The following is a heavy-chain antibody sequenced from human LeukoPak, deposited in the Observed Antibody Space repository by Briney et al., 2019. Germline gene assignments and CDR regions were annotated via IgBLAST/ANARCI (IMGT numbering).Heavy chain of an antibody. CDR3: ARVHTPNCSSTSCSYFDY. CDR1: GGSFSGYY. CDR2: INDSGST. J-gene: IGHJ4*02. V-gene: IGHV4-34*01. Sequence: SETLSLTCAVYGGSFSGYYWSWLRQPPGEGLEWIGEINDSGSTNYNPSLKSRVTISVDTSKNQFSLKLSSVTAADTAAYYCARVHTPNCSSTSCSYFDYWGQGTLVTVSS. D-gene: IGHD2-2*01.